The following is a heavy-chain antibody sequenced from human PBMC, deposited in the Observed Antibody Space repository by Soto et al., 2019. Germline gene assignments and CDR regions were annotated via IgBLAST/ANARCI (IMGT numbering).Heavy chain of an antibody. Sequence: GGSLRLSCAASGFTFSGYATTWVRQAPGKGLEWVSAISGSGGTTYYADSVKGRFTISRDNSKNTLYLQMSSLRVDDTAVYYCAKGAVAGTKYYYGMDVWGQGTTVTVAS. CDR3: AKGAVAGTKYYYGMDV. J-gene: IGHJ6*02. CDR1: GFTFSGYA. CDR2: ISGSGGTT. D-gene: IGHD6-19*01. V-gene: IGHV3-23*01.